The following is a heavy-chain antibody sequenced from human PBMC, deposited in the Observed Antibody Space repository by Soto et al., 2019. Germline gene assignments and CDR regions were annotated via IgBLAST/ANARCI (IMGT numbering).Heavy chain of an antibody. CDR2: IYWDDDK. CDR1: GFSLSTSGVG. CDR3: AHRPLPDCRDYVHFDY. Sequence: QITLKESGPTLVKPTQTLTLTCTFSGFSLSTSGVGVGWIRQPPGKALEWLALIYWDDDKRYSPSLKSRPTITKATTKTQVVLTLTNMDPVDTATYYCAHRPLPDCRDYVHFDYWGQGTLVTVSS. V-gene: IGHV2-5*02. D-gene: IGHD4-17*01. J-gene: IGHJ4*02.